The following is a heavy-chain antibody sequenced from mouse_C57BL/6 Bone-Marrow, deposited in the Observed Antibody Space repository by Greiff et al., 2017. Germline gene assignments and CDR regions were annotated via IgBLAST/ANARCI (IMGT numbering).Heavy chain of an antibody. Sequence: EVQGVESGGDLVKPGGSLKLSCAASGFTFSSYGMSWVRQTPDKRLEWVATISSGGSYTYYPDSVKGRFTISRDNAKNTLYLQMSSLKSEDTAMYYCARHGGNYKRSNWYFDVWGTGTTVTVSS. D-gene: IGHD2-1*01. CDR2: ISSGGSYT. V-gene: IGHV5-6*01. CDR3: ARHGGNYKRSNWYFDV. CDR1: GFTFSSYG. J-gene: IGHJ1*03.